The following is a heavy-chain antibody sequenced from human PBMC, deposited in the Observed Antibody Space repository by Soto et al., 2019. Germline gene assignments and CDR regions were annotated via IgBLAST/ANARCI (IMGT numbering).Heavy chain of an antibody. CDR3: ASDCPGAKHYYYGMDL. Sequence: QVQLVQSGAEVKKPGSSVKVSCKASGGTFSSYAISWVRQAPGQGLEWMGGIIPIFGTANYAQKFQGRVTITADESTSTAYMGPSSLRSEDTAVYYCASDCPGAKHYYYGMDLWGQGTTVTVSS. CDR1: GGTFSSYA. V-gene: IGHV1-69*01. CDR2: IIPIFGTA. D-gene: IGHD7-27*01. J-gene: IGHJ6*02.